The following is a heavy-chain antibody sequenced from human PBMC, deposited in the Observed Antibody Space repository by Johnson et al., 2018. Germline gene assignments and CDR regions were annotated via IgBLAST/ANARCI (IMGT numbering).Heavy chain of an antibody. CDR3: ARSQSAYYGDYVGAEYFQH. V-gene: IGHV1-8*01. D-gene: IGHD4-17*01. J-gene: IGHJ1*01. CDR1: GYTFTSFD. CDR2: MNPNSGNT. Sequence: QVQLVQSGAEVRKPGASVKVSCKASGYTFTSFDVSWVRQATGQGLEWMGWMNPNSGNTGYAQKFPGRVTMTRDTSISTAYMELSSLGSEDTAVYYCARSQSAYYGDYVGAEYFQHWGQGTLVTVSS.